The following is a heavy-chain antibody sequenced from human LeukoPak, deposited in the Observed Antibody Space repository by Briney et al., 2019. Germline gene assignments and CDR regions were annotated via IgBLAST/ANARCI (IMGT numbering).Heavy chain of an antibody. CDR1: GFTFSSYA. J-gene: IGHJ4*02. Sequence: GGSLRLSCAASGFTFSSYAMHWVRQAPGKGLEWVAVISYDGSNKYYADSVKGRFTISRDNSKNTLYLQMNSLRAEDTAVYYCARPVYGSLPSYYFDYWGQGTLVTDSS. D-gene: IGHD1-26*01. CDR3: ARPVYGSLPSYYFDY. CDR2: ISYDGSNK. V-gene: IGHV3-30-3*01.